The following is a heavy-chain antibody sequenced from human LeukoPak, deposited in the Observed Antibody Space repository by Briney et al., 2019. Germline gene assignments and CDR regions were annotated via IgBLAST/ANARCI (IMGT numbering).Heavy chain of an antibody. Sequence: GGSLRLSCAASGFTFSSYGMHWVRQAPGKGLEWVAVISYDGSNKYYADSVKGRFTISRDNSKNTLYLQMNSLRAEDTAVYYCAKPLRAFITMVRGVTNYFDYWGQGTLVTVSS. V-gene: IGHV3-30*18. CDR1: GFTFSSYG. CDR3: AKPLRAFITMVRGVTNYFDY. CDR2: ISYDGSNK. J-gene: IGHJ4*02. D-gene: IGHD3-10*01.